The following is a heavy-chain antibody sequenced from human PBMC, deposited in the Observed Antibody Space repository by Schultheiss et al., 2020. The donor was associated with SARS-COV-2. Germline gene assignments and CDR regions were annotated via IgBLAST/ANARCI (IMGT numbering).Heavy chain of an antibody. D-gene: IGHD3-10*01. CDR3: ARALMVRGVITP. J-gene: IGHJ5*02. CDR1: GDSVSSNSAA. V-gene: IGHV6-1*01. CDR2: TYYRSKWYN. Sequence: SETLSLTCAISGDSVSSNSAAWNWIRQSPSRGLEWLGRTYYRSKWYNDYAVSVNSRITINPDTSKNQFSLQLNSVTPEDTAVYYCARALMVRGVITPWGQGTLVTVSS.